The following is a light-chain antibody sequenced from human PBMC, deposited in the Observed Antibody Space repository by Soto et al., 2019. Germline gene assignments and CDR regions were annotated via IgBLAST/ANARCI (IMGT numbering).Light chain of an antibody. J-gene: IGKJ1*01. CDR1: QTISSW. Sequence: DMKMSQTLSTLFGSIEDSVPITCLASQTISSWLAWYQQKTGKAPKLLIYKASTLKSGVPSRFSGSGSGTEFTLTISSLQPDEFATYYCQHNNSYSEAFGQGTKV. CDR3: QHNNSYSEA. CDR2: KAS. V-gene: IGKV1-5*03.